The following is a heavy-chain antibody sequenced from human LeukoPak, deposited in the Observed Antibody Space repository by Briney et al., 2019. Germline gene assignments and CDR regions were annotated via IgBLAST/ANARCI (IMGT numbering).Heavy chain of an antibody. CDR3: ARSNWSHFSY. J-gene: IGHJ4*02. V-gene: IGHV3-48*01. D-gene: IGHD1-20*01. CDR1: GFTFSSSA. Sequence: PGGSLRLSCAASGFTFSSSAMNWVRQAPGKGLEWVSYISSSSSTIYYADSVKGRFTISRDNAKNSLYLQMNSLRAEDTAVYYCARSNWSHFSYWGQGTLVTVSS. CDR2: ISSSSSTI.